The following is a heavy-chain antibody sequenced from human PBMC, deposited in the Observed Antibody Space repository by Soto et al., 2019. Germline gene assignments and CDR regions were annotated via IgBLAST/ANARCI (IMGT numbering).Heavy chain of an antibody. CDR1: AYTFTSYA. Sequence: ASVKVSCKASAYTFTSYAMHWVRQAPGQRLEWMGWINAGNGNTKYSQKFQGRVTITRDTSASTAYMELSSLRSEDTAVYYCARVSCTNGVCYHYYYGMDVWGQGTTVTVSS. CDR2: INAGNGNT. J-gene: IGHJ6*02. D-gene: IGHD2-8*01. V-gene: IGHV1-3*01. CDR3: ARVSCTNGVCYHYYYGMDV.